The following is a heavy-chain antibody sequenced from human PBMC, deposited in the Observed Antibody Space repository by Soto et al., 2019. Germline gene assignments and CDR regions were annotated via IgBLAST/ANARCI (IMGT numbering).Heavy chain of an antibody. CDR3: ARDARRIAARLFYGMDV. CDR1: GFTFSSYG. D-gene: IGHD6-6*01. V-gene: IGHV3-33*01. CDR2: IWYDGSNK. Sequence: PGGSLRLSCAASGFTFSSYGMHWVRQAPGKGLEWVAVIWYDGSNKYYADSVKGRFTISRDKSKNTLYLQMNSLRAEDTAVYYCARDARRIAARLFYGMDVWGQGATVTVCS. J-gene: IGHJ6*02.